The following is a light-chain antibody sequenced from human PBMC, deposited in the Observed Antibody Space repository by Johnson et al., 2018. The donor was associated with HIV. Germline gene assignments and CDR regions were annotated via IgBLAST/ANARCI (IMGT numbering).Light chain of an antibody. V-gene: IGLV1-51*02. Sequence: QSVLTQPPSVSAAPGQKVTISCSGSSSNIGSNYISWYQLLPGTPPKLLIFKNNERPSGIPDRFSGSRSGTSATLGITGLQTGDEADYYCGTWDSSLGASYVFGTGTKVTVL. CDR2: KNN. CDR1: SSNIGSNY. J-gene: IGLJ1*01. CDR3: GTWDSSLGASYV.